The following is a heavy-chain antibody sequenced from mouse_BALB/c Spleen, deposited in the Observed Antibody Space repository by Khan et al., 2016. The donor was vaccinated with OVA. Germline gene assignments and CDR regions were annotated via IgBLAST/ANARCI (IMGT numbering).Heavy chain of an antibody. Sequence: VQLQESGPGLVAPSQTLSITCTVSGFSSTNYGVNWVRQPPGKGLEWLGVIWAGGDTNYNSALMSRLSISKDKSKSQVFLRMNSLQTDDTAVYXCATMFFGKRYYDMDYWGQGTSVTVSS. CDR2: IWAGGDT. D-gene: IGHD2-1*01. CDR1: GFSSTNYG. V-gene: IGHV2-9*02. CDR3: ATMFFGKRYYDMDY. J-gene: IGHJ4*01.